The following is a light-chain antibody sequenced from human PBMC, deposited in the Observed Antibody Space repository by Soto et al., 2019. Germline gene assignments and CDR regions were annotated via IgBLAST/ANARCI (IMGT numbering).Light chain of an antibody. CDR3: QQYSSSPPEFT. Sequence: EIVLTQSPGTLSVSPGERVTLSCRASQSVNSNYLAWYQQRTGQAPRLLIFGASYRATGIPDRFSGSGSGTDFTLTISRLEPEDFAVYYCQQYSSSPPEFTFGPGTKVDSK. CDR2: GAS. CDR1: QSVNSNY. J-gene: IGKJ3*01. V-gene: IGKV3-20*01.